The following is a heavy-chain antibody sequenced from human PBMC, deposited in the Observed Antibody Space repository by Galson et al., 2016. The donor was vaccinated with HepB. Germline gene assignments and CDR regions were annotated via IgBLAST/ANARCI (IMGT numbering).Heavy chain of an antibody. V-gene: IGHV3-23*01. J-gene: IGHJ4*02. CDR2: ISESGGTI. Sequence: SLRLSCAASGFTFSSYAVSWVRQAPGKGLEWVSSISESGGTIHYADSVKGRFTISRDNPKNMLYLQMNSLRAEDTAVYYCAKSVSGLDMAFDYWGQGTLVTVSS. D-gene: IGHD2-2*03. CDR1: GFTFSSYA. CDR3: AKSVSGLDMAFDY.